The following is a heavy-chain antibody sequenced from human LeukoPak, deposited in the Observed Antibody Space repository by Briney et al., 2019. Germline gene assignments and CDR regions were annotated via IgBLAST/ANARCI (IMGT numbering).Heavy chain of an antibody. CDR3: AKEGRSLQTY. J-gene: IGHJ4*02. CDR2: IKEDGTET. V-gene: IGHV3-7*03. D-gene: IGHD5-24*01. CDR1: GFMFSSNW. Sequence: GGSLRLSCAASGFMFSSNWMSWVRLAPGKGLEWVANIKEDGTETYYVDSVKGRFTISRDNAKNSLDLQMNSQRVEDTAVYYCAKEGRSLQTYWGQGTLVTVSA.